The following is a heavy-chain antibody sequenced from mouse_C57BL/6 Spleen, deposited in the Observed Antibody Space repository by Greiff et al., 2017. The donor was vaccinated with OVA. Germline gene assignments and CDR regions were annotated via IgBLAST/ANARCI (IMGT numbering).Heavy chain of an antibody. Sequence: VQLQQSGAELVRPGASVTLSCKASGYTFTDYEMHWVKQTPVHGLEWIGAIDPETGGTAYNQKFKGKAILTADKSSSTAYMELRSLTSEDSAVYYCTRPPYGNYGWGQGTTLTVSS. CDR2: IDPETGGT. CDR1: GYTFTDYE. CDR3: TRPPYGNYG. J-gene: IGHJ2*01. V-gene: IGHV1-15*01. D-gene: IGHD2-1*01.